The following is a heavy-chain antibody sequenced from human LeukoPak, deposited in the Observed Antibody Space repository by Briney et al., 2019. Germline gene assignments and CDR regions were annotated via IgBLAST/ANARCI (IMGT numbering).Heavy chain of an antibody. CDR2: MNPNSGNT. Sequence: ASVKVSCKASGYTFTSYDINWVRQATGQGLEWMGWMNPNSGNTGYAQKFQGRVTITRNASISTAYMELSSLRSEDTAVYYCARGEYSSSRGAFDYWGQGTLVTVSS. D-gene: IGHD6-6*01. CDR3: ARGEYSSSRGAFDY. CDR1: GYTFTSYD. J-gene: IGHJ4*02. V-gene: IGHV1-8*03.